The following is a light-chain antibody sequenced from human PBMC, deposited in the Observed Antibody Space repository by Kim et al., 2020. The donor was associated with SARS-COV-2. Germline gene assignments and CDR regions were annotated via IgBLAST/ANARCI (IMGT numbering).Light chain of an antibody. CDR3: QTWGTGIRV. J-gene: IGLJ2*01. CDR1: SGHSSYA. Sequence: SVKLTCPLRSGHSSYAIAWHQQQPEKGPRYLMKLNSDGSHSKGDGIPDRFSGSSSGAERYLTISSLQSEDEADYYCQTWGTGIRVFGGGTQLTVL. CDR2: LNSDGSH. V-gene: IGLV4-69*01.